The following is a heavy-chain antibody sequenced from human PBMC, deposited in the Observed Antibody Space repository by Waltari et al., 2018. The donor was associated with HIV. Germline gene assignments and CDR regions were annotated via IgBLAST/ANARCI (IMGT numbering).Heavy chain of an antibody. D-gene: IGHD3-16*02. J-gene: IGHJ4*02. Sequence: QIRLFQSDHVVRKPGASVTISCTTAGYPFINYHVTWVRQSLGQRLDWRGGITRYTANSNYTRESQGRVTLTTDAAAATAYLELRDLRPDDTAMYFCTRGNIWGSYRYFDYWGPGTLVTVSS. CDR3: TRGNIWGSYRYFDY. CDR2: ITRYTANS. V-gene: IGHV1-18*01. CDR1: GYPFINYH.